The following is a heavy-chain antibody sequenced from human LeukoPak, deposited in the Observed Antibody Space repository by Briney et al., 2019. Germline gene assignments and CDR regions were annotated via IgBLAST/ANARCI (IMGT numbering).Heavy chain of an antibody. J-gene: IGHJ4*02. D-gene: IGHD3-22*01. CDR1: GGSISNYY. Sequence: SETLSLTCTVSGGSISNYYWSWIRQPPGKELEWIGYIYYSGSTNYNPSLKSRVTISVDTSKNQFSLKLSSVTAADTAVYYCARDAYYYDSSGYFRFDYWGQGTLVTVSS. CDR3: ARDAYYYDSSGYFRFDY. CDR2: IYYSGST. V-gene: IGHV4-59*12.